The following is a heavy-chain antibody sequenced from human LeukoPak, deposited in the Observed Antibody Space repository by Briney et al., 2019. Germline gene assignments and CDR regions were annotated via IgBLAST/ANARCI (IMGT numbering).Heavy chain of an antibody. CDR1: GGTFSSYA. CDR2: IIPIFGTA. V-gene: IGHV1-69*06. J-gene: IGHJ5*02. Sequence: SVKVSRKASGGTFSSYAISWVRQAPGQGLEWMGGIIPIFGTANYAQKFQGRVTITADKSTSTAYMELSSLRSEDTAVYYCASFLLGGFDPWGQGTLVTVSS. CDR3: ASFLLGGFDP.